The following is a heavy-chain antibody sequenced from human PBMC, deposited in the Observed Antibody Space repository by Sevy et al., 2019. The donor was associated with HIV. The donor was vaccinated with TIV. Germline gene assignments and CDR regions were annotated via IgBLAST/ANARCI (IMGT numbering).Heavy chain of an antibody. CDR2: ISYSSEYI. D-gene: IGHD5-12*01. V-gene: IGHV3-21*01. CDR1: GFTFSSYT. J-gene: IGHJ4*02. CDR3: ATDKGGYDPFDY. Sequence: GGSLRLSCAASGFTFSSYTLNWVRQAPGKGLEWVSSISYSSEYIYYADSVKGRFTISRDNAKNSLYLQMNSLRAGDTAVYYCATDKGGYDPFDYWGQGTLVTVSS.